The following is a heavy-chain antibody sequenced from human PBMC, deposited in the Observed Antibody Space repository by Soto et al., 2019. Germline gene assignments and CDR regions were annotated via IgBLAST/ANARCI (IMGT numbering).Heavy chain of an antibody. CDR2: INSDGSST. V-gene: IGHV3-74*03. J-gene: IGHJ4*02. CDR1: GFIFSGYW. Sequence: EVQLVESGGGLVQPGGSLRLSCAASGFIFSGYWMHWVRRAPGKGLVWVSRINSDGSSTTYADSVKGRFTISRDNAKNTMYLQMTSLRAEDTAVYYCARLLGGSGSFSDYWGQGTLVTVSS. CDR3: ARLLGGSGSFSDY. D-gene: IGHD3-10*01.